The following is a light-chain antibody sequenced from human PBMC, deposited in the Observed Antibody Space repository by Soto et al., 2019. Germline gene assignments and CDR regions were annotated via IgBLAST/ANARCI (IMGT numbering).Light chain of an antibody. V-gene: IGKV1-39*01. CDR1: QSVLTF. CDR2: AAS. Sequence: DIQMTQSPTSLSAFVGEEITITCRASQSVLTFLNWYHHKPGNAPRLLIYAASTLQSGVPSRFRGSGSGTTFTPTVTALQPEDCGTYYCQQTYSTPPYTFGPGTKVEI. CDR3: QQTYSTPPYT. J-gene: IGKJ2*01.